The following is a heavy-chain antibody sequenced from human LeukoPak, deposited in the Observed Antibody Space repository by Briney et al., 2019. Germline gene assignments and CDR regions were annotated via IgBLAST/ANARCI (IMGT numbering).Heavy chain of an antibody. Sequence: VASVTVSCEASGYTFTNYYIHWVRQAPGQGLEWLGVINPSGGSTSYAQKFQGRVILTRDTSTSTVYMELSSLRSEDTAVYYCAREGVDYYYGMDVWGQGTTVTVSS. J-gene: IGHJ6*02. V-gene: IGHV1-46*01. D-gene: IGHD2-15*01. CDR2: INPSGGST. CDR3: AREGVDYYYGMDV. CDR1: GYTFTNYY.